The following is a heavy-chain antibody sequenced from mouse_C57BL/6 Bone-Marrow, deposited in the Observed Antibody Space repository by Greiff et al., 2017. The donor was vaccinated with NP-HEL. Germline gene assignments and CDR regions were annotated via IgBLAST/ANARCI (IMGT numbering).Heavy chain of an antibody. J-gene: IGHJ4*01. CDR1: GFTFSDYG. CDR2: ISNLAYSI. CDR3: ARPPLYDGYPYYYAMDY. V-gene: IGHV5-15*01. Sequence: EVKLVESGGGLVQPGGSLKLSCAASGFTFSDYGMAWVRQAPRKGPEWVAFISNLAYSIYYADTVTGRFTISRENAKNTLYLEMSSLSSEDTAMYYCARPPLYDGYPYYYAMDYWGQGTSVTVSS. D-gene: IGHD2-3*01.